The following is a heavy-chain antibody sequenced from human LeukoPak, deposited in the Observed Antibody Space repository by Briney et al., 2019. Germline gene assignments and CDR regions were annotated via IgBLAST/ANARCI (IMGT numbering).Heavy chain of an antibody. V-gene: IGHV4-34*01. CDR2: INHSGST. CDR1: GGSFSGYY. D-gene: IGHD3-10*01. CDR3: ARGPPRITMVRGKRFDP. Sequence: PSETLSLTCAVYGGSFSGYYWSWIRQPPGKGLEWIGEINHSGSTNYNPSLKSRVTISVDTSKNQFSLKLSSVTAADTAVYYCARGPPRITMVRGKRFDPWGQGTLVTVSS. J-gene: IGHJ5*02.